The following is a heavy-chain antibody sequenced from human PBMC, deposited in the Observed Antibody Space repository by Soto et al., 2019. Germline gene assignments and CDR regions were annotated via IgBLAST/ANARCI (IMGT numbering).Heavy chain of an antibody. CDR3: ARDKDFGVVTWFDP. D-gene: IGHD3-3*01. V-gene: IGHV1-69*13. CDR2: IVPIFGAA. Sequence: SVKVSCKASGGTFSRYALSWLRQAPGQGPEWMGGIVPIFGAANYAQKFQGRVTITADESTSTAYMELRSLRSEDTAVYYCARDKDFGVVTWFDPWGQGTLVTVSS. J-gene: IGHJ5*02. CDR1: GGTFSRYA.